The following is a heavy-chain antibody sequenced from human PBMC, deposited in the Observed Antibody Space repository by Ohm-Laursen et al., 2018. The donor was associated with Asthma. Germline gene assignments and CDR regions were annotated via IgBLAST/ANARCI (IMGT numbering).Heavy chain of an antibody. CDR3: ARPVLRFLEWPEMDV. CDR1: GFTFSSYG. CDR2: ISYDGSNK. D-gene: IGHD3-3*01. V-gene: IGHV3-30*19. Sequence: SLRLSCSASGFTFSSYGMHWVRQAPGKGLEWVAVISYDGSNKYYADSVKGRFTISRDNSKNTLYLQMNSLRAEDTAVYYCARPVLRFLEWPEMDVWGQRTTVTVSS. J-gene: IGHJ6*02.